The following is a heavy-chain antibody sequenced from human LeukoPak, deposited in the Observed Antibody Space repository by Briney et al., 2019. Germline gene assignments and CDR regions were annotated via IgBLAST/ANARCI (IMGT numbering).Heavy chain of an antibody. J-gene: IGHJ4*02. CDR2: INHSGST. D-gene: IGHD3-3*01. CDR3: ARGQSSGYLFDY. Sequence: SETLSLTCAVYGGSFSGYYWSWIRQPPGKGLEWIGEINHSGSTNHNPSLKSRVTISVDTSKNQFSLKLSSVTAADTAVYYCARGQSSGYLFDYWGQGTLVTVSS. CDR1: GGSFSGYY. V-gene: IGHV4-34*01.